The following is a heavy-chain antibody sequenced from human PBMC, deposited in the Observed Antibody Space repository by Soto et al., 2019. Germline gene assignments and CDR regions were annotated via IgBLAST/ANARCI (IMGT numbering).Heavy chain of an antibody. CDR3: TRIRITKIVVARGAFDI. V-gene: IGHV3-49*03. J-gene: IGHJ3*02. Sequence: PGGSLRLSCTASGFTFGDYAMSWFRQAPGKGLEWVGFIRSKAYGGTTEYAASVKGRFTISRDDSKSIAYLQMNSLKTEDTAVYYCTRIRITKIVVARGAFDIWGQGTMVTVSS. CDR1: GFTFGDYA. D-gene: IGHD3-22*01. CDR2: IRSKAYGGTT.